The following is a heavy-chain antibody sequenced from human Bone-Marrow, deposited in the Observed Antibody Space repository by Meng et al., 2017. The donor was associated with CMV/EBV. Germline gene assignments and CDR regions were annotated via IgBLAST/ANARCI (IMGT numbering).Heavy chain of an antibody. Sequence: SETLSLTCAVYGGSFSGYYWSWIRQPPGKGLEWIGEIHHSGSTNYNPSLKSRVTISVDTSKNQFSLKLSSVTAADTAVYYCARGRSEWEPLQGDAFDIWGQGTMVTVSS. CDR2: IHHSGST. D-gene: IGHD1-26*01. CDR1: GGSFSGYY. V-gene: IGHV4-34*01. CDR3: ARGRSEWEPLQGDAFDI. J-gene: IGHJ3*02.